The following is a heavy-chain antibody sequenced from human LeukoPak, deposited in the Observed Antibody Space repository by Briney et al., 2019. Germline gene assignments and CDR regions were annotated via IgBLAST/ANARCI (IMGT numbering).Heavy chain of an antibody. D-gene: IGHD4-11*01. CDR1: GYTFTNYD. CDR2: MNPNSGNT. CDR3: ARGPAYSTHGASYYYYMDV. V-gene: IGHV1-8*03. Sequence: ASVKVSCKASGYTFTNYDINWVRQATGQGLEWMGWMNPNSGNTGYAEKFQGRVTITRDTSITTAYMELTSLRSEDSAVYYCARGPAYSTHGASYYYYMDVWGKGTTVTVSS. J-gene: IGHJ6*03.